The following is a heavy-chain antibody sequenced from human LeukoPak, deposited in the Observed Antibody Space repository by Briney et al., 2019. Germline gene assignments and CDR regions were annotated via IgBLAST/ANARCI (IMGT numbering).Heavy chain of an antibody. CDR3: ARDPGGVIEKGNWFDP. D-gene: IGHD2-21*01. CDR2: IYYSGST. CDR1: GGSISSYY. Sequence: PSETLSLTCTVSGGSISSYYWSWIRQPPGKGLEWLGYIYYSGSTNYNPSLKSRVTISVDTSKNQFSLKLSSVTAADTAVYYCARDPGGVIEKGNWFDPWGQGTLVTVSS. V-gene: IGHV4-59*01. J-gene: IGHJ5*02.